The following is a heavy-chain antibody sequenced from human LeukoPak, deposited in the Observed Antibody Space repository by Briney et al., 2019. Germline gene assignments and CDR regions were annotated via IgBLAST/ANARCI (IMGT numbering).Heavy chain of an antibody. D-gene: IGHD3-10*01. CDR1: GYTITDYH. CDR2: ISPNSGGT. V-gene: IGHV1-2*02. CDR3: ARERDQYGENWFDP. J-gene: IGHJ5*02. Sequence: AASVKVSCKASGYTITDYHMHWVRQAPGQGLEWMGWISPNSGGTNYAQKFQGRVTVTRDTSISTAYMELSRLTSDDTAVYYCARERDQYGENWFDPWGQGTLVTVSS.